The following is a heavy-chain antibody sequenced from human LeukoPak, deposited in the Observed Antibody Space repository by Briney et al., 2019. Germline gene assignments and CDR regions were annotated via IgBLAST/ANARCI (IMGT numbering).Heavy chain of an antibody. Sequence: GESLKISCKGSGYSFTTYWISWVHQMPGKGLEWMGRIDPSDSYTRYSPSFQGHVTISADKSITTAYLQWSSLRASDTAMYYCARTDSAYEYLDYWGQGTLVTVSS. CDR2: IDPSDSYT. J-gene: IGHJ4*02. CDR3: ARTDSAYEYLDY. V-gene: IGHV5-10-1*01. D-gene: IGHD5-12*01. CDR1: GYSFTTYW.